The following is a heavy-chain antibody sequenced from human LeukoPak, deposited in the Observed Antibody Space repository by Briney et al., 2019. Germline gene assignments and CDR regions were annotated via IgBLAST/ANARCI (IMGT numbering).Heavy chain of an antibody. Sequence: SETLSLTCTVSGGSISSGGYYWSWIRQHPGKGLEWIGYIYYSGSTYYNPSLKSRVTISVDTSKNQFSLKLSSVTAADTAVYYCARGPRITIFGVVTAVSGYPVWGQGTTVTVSS. CDR1: GGSISSGGYY. V-gene: IGHV4-31*03. D-gene: IGHD3-3*01. CDR3: ARGPRITIFGVVTAVSGYPV. J-gene: IGHJ6*02. CDR2: IYYSGST.